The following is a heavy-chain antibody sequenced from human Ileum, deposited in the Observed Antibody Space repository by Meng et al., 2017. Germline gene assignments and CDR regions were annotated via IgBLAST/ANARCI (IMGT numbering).Heavy chain of an antibody. CDR2: FNPNTGDT. D-gene: IGHD2-8*01. CDR1: GYTFTGYY. Sequence: HVQLVQSGAEVKKPGASVRVSCKASGYTFTGYYIHWVRQAPGQGLEWMAWFNPNTGDTNYAQNFQGRVTVTGDTSISTVYMDLNRLTSDDTAVYYCARDLTNEASSDSWGQGTLVTVSS. V-gene: IGHV1-2*02. CDR3: ARDLTNEASSDS. J-gene: IGHJ4*02.